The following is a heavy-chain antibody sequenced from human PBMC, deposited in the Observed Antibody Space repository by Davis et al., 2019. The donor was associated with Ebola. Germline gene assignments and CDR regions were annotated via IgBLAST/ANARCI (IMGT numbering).Heavy chain of an antibody. CDR2: IYSAGSK. V-gene: IGHV3-66*01. D-gene: IGHD3-10*01. CDR1: GFTVGSNY. J-gene: IGHJ5*02. Sequence: PGGSLRLSCSASGFTVGSNYMNWVRQAPGKGLDWVSIIYSAGSKYYADSVKGRFTISRDNSKNTLYLQMNSLRAEDTAVYYCTKLPDPWGQGTLVTVSS. CDR3: TKLPDP.